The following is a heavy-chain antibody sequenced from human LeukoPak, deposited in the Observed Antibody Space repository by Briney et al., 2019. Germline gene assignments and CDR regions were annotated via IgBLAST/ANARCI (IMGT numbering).Heavy chain of an antibody. V-gene: IGHV4-4*02. D-gene: IGHD2-2*01. Sequence: PSDTLSLTCAVSGGSIGASINSPNWWSWVRQPPGKGLEWIGEIFHSGSTNYNPSLKSRVTMSVDKSKNQFSLNLTPVTAADTAAYFCARAPRAYCSTTGSCFQDYWGQGTLVTVSS. CDR3: ARAPRAYCSTTGSCFQDY. J-gene: IGHJ4*02. CDR2: IFHSGST. CDR1: GGSIGASINSPNW.